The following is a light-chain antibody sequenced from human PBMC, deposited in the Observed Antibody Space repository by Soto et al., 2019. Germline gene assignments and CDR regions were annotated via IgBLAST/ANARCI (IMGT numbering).Light chain of an antibody. CDR3: GSYKSSSALGV. CDR2: DVT. Sequence: QSVLTQPASVSGSPGQSITISCTGTSSDIGGYNYVSWYQQHPGKAPKLMIYDVTIRPSGVSNRFSGSKSGNTASLTISGLQAEDEADYYCGSYKSSSALGVFGGGTKLTVL. V-gene: IGLV2-14*01. J-gene: IGLJ2*01. CDR1: SSDIGGYNY.